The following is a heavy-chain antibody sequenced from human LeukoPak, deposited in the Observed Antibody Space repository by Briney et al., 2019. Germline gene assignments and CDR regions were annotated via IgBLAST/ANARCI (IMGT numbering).Heavy chain of an antibody. V-gene: IGHV3-23*01. CDR3: ARGRYCSGGSCYSGLVY. J-gene: IGHJ4*02. CDR1: GFTFSSYA. CDR2: ISGSGGST. Sequence: GGSLRLSCAASGFTFSSYAMSWVRQAPGKGLEWVSAISGSGGSTYYADSVKGRFTISRDNSKNTLYLQMNSLRAEDTAVYYCARGRYCSGGSCYSGLVYWGQGTLVTVSS. D-gene: IGHD2-15*01.